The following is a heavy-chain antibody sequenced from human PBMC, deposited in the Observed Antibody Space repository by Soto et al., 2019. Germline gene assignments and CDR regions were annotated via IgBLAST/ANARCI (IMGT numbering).Heavy chain of an antibody. CDR3: ARVRYSSSSGWFDP. D-gene: IGHD6-6*01. CDR2: INYSGST. J-gene: IGHJ5*02. CDR1: GGSFSGYY. V-gene: IGHV4-34*01. Sequence: SETLSLTCAVYGGSFSGYYWSWIRQPPGKGLEWIGYINYSGSTNYNPSLKSRATISVDTSKNQFSLKLSSVTAADTAVYYCARVRYSSSSGWFDPWGQGTLVTVSS.